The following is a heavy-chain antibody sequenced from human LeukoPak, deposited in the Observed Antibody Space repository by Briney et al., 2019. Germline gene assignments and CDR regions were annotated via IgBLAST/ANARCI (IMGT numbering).Heavy chain of an antibody. D-gene: IGHD6-13*01. CDR1: GGSFSTSG. J-gene: IGHJ6*03. V-gene: IGHV1-69*05. CDR3: ARQGSIAAAGSSPGVRYYYYYMDV. Sequence: ASVKVSCKASGGSFSTSGFSWVRQAPGQGLEWMGGVIPIYGTPSYAQKFQGRVTITTDESTSTAYMELSSLRSEDTAVYYCARQGSIAAAGSSPGVRYYYYYMDVWGKGTTVTVSS. CDR2: VIPIYGTP.